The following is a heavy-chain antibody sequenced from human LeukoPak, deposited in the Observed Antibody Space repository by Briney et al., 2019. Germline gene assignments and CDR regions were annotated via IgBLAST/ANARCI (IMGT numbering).Heavy chain of an antibody. D-gene: IGHD3-10*01. CDR1: GYTFTTYY. CDR2: INPSGGST. V-gene: IGHV1-46*01. CDR3: ARDRHGSGTYSYYGMDV. J-gene: IGHJ6*02. Sequence: GASVKVSCKASGYTFTTYYMHWVRQAPGQGLEWMGIINPSGGSTSYAQKFQGRVTTTRDTSTSTVFMEVSSLRSEDTAVYYCARDRHGSGTYSYYGMDVWGQGTTVTVSS.